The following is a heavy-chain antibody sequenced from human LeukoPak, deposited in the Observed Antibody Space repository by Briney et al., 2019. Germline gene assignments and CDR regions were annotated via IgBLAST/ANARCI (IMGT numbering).Heavy chain of an antibody. J-gene: IGHJ4*02. CDR2: IRSSGNTL. Sequence: PGGSLRLSCVASGFTFSSYSMNWVRQAPGRGLEWVSYIRSSGNTLYYADSVKGRLTISRDNARNSVYLQMNSLRVEDTAIYYCVRDPNAQDYWGQGTLVTVSS. V-gene: IGHV3-48*01. D-gene: IGHD2-2*01. CDR3: VRDPNAQDY. CDR1: GFTFSSYS.